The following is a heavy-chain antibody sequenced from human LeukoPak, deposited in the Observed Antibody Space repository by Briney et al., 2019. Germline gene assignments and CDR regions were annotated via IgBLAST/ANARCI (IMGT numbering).Heavy chain of an antibody. CDR2: ISYDGSNK. CDR1: GFTFSRYG. V-gene: IGHV3-30*03. Sequence: GGSLRLSCAASGFTFSRYGMHWVRQAPGKGLEWVAVISYDGSNKYYADSVKGRFTISRDNFKNTMYMQMNSLRPEDTAVYYCARGMSYALDYWGQGTLVTVSS. J-gene: IGHJ4*02. D-gene: IGHD4-17*01. CDR3: ARGMSYALDY.